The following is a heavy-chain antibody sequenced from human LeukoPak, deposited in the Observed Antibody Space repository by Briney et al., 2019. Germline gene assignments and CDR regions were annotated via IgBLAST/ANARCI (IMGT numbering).Heavy chain of an antibody. CDR1: GYTFTSYY. Sequence: ASVKVSCKASGYTFTSYYMHWVRQAPGQGLEWMGIINPSGGSTSYAQKFQGRVTMTRDTSTSTVYMELSSLRSEDTAVYYCARESARYDSSGYYSDDAFDIWGQGTMVTVSS. CDR3: ARESARYDSSGYYSDDAFDI. D-gene: IGHD3-22*01. CDR2: INPSGGST. J-gene: IGHJ3*02. V-gene: IGHV1-46*01.